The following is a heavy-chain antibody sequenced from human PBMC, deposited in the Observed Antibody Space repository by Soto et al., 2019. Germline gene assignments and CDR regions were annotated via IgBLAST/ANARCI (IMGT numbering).Heavy chain of an antibody. V-gene: IGHV4-59*01. CDR2: IYYSGSN. J-gene: IGHJ4*02. D-gene: IGHD4-17*01. CDR3: ARGYGDYTEY. CDR1: GGSISSYY. Sequence: SETLSLTCTVSGGSISSYYWSWIRQPPGKGLEWIGYIYYSGSNNYNPSLKSRVTISVDTSKNQFSLKLSSVTAADTAVYYCARGYGDYTEYWGQGTLLTASS.